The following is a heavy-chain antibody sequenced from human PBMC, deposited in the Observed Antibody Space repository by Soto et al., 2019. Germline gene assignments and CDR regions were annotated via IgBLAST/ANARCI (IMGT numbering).Heavy chain of an antibody. CDR2: IYYSGST. D-gene: IGHD5-18*01. Sequence: QLQLQESGPGLVKPSETLSLTCTVSGGSISSSSYYWGWIRQPPGKGLEWIGSIYYSGSTYYNPSLKSRVTISVDTSKNQFSLKLSSVTAADTAVYYCARDFYSYGLPFDYWGQGTLVTVSS. J-gene: IGHJ4*02. CDR3: ARDFYSYGLPFDY. V-gene: IGHV4-39*02. CDR1: GGSISSSSYY.